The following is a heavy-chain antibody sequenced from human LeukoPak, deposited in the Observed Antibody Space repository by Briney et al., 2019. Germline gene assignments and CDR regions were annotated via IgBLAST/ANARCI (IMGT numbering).Heavy chain of an antibody. J-gene: IGHJ5*02. V-gene: IGHV4-31*03. CDR2: IYYSGST. Sequence: SSETLSLTCTVSGGSISSGGYSWSWIRQHPGKGLEWIGYIYYSGSTYYNPSLKSRVTISVDTSKNQFSLKLSSVTAADTAVYYCARDLFEYSNSWFDPWGQGTLVTVSS. CDR3: ARDLFEYSNSWFDP. D-gene: IGHD4-11*01. CDR1: GGSISSGGYS.